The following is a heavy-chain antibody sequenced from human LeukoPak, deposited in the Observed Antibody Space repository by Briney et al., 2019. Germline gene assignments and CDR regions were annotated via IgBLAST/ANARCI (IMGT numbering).Heavy chain of an antibody. V-gene: IGHV4-34*01. CDR1: GGAFSGYY. Sequence: KPLGTLSHTCAVYGGAFSGYYWSWIRQPPGKGLGWVGEINHSGSTNYNPSLKSRVTISVDTSKNQFSLKLSSVTAADAAVYYCARVGVRRWLQTLDYWGQGTLVTVSS. D-gene: IGHD5-24*01. CDR3: ARVGVRRWLQTLDY. J-gene: IGHJ4*02. CDR2: INHSGST.